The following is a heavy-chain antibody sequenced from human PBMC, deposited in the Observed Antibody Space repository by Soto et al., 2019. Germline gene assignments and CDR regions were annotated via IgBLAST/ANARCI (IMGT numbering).Heavy chain of an antibody. V-gene: IGHV1-69*01. CDR3: ARGEQQRVPPYYYGMDV. Sequence: QVQLVQSGAEVKKPGSSVKVSCKASGGTFSSYAISWVLQAPGQGLEWMGGIIPIFGTANYAQKFQGRVTINADESTSTAYMELSSLRSEDTAVYYCARGEQQRVPPYYYGMDVWGQGTTVTVSS. D-gene: IGHD6-13*01. CDR1: GGTFSSYA. J-gene: IGHJ6*02. CDR2: IIPIFGTA.